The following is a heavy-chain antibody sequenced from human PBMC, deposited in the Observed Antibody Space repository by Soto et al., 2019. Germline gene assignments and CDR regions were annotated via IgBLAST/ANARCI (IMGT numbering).Heavy chain of an antibody. J-gene: IGHJ4*02. CDR1: GFSFGSYA. Sequence: GGSLRLSCAASGFSFGSYAMSWVRQAPGKGLKGVSFISGSGTSTYHADSVKGRFSISRDNSKNALYLQMNSLRAEDTAVYYCVKTPSGGAPNWGQGTLVTVSS. D-gene: IGHD1-26*01. CDR3: VKTPSGGAPN. V-gene: IGHV3-23*01. CDR2: ISGSGTST.